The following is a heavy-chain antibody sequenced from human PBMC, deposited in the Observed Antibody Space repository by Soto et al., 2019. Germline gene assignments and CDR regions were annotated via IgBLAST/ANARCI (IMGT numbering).Heavy chain of an antibody. CDR1: GFTFSSYG. V-gene: IGHV3-30*18. D-gene: IGHD3-3*01. CDR2: ISYDGSNK. Sequence: QVQLVESGGGVVQPGRSLRLSCAASGFTFSSYGMHWVRQAPGKGLEWVAVISYDGSNKYYADSVKGRFTISRDNSKNTLYLQMNSLRAEDRAVYYCAKDSYDFWSGYIILHYYYGMDVWGQGTTVTVSS. J-gene: IGHJ6*02. CDR3: AKDSYDFWSGYIILHYYYGMDV.